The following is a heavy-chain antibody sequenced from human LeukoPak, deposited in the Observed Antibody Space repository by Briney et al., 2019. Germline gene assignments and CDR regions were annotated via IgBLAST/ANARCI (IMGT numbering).Heavy chain of an antibody. Sequence: GGSLRLSCAASGFTFSSYVLNWVRQAPGKGLEWVSTISTSGGNTYYADSVKGRFTISRDNSKNTLYLQMSTLRADDTGVYYCARAARGYHYWGQGTLVTVSS. V-gene: IGHV3-23*01. CDR1: GFTFSSYV. CDR3: ARAARGYHY. J-gene: IGHJ4*02. D-gene: IGHD5-12*01. CDR2: ISTSGGNT.